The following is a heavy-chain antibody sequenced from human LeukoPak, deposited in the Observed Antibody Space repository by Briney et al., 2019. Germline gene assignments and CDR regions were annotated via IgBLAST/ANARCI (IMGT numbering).Heavy chain of an antibody. D-gene: IGHD1-26*01. Sequence: ASVKVSCTASGYTFTSYGISWVRQAPGQGLEWMGWISAYNGNTNYAQKLQGRVTMTTDTSTSTAYMELRSLRSDDTAVYYCARVVPSGTSSTYYFDYWGQGTLVTVSS. J-gene: IGHJ4*02. CDR3: ARVVPSGTSSTYYFDY. V-gene: IGHV1-18*01. CDR2: ISAYNGNT. CDR1: GYTFTSYG.